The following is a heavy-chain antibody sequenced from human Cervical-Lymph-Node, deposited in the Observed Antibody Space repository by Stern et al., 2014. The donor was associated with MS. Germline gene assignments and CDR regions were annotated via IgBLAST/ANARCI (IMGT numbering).Heavy chain of an antibody. CDR1: GFTVGNNY. V-gene: IGHV3-53*01. J-gene: IGHJ6*02. CDR2: IYSGGRT. CDR3: ARHPHEDV. Sequence: VQLVESGGDLIQPGGSLRLSCAASGFTVGNNYTTWVRQAPGKGLEWVSVIYSGGRTYYADSVKGRFTISRDSSKNTVYLQMNSLRAEDTAVYYCARHPHEDVWGQGTTVTVSS.